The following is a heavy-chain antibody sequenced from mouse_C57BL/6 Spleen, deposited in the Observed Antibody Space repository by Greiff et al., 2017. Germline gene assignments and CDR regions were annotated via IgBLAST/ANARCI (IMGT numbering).Heavy chain of an antibody. D-gene: IGHD2-4*01. CDR3: AIYDYDVDYAMDY. J-gene: IGHJ4*01. CDR2: IDPANGNT. V-gene: IGHV14-3*01. Sequence: EVKLQESVAELVRPGASVKLSCTASGFNIKNTYMHWVKQRPEQGLEWIGRIDPANGNTKYAPKFQGKATITADTSSNTAYLQLSSLTSEDTAIYYCAIYDYDVDYAMDYWGQGTSVTVSS. CDR1: GFNIKNTY.